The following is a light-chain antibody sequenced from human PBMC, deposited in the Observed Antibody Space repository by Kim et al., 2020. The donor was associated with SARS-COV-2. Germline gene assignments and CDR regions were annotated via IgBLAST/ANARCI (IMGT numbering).Light chain of an antibody. V-gene: IGLV9-49*01. Sequence: ELTQPPSASASLGASVTLTCTLSSGYSNYKVDWYQQRPGKGPRFVMRVGTGGIVGSKGDGIPDRFSVLGSGLNRYLTIKNIQEEDESDYHCGADHGSGSNFVCYVFRTGTKVT. CDR2: VGTGGIVG. CDR3: GADHGSGSNFVCYV. J-gene: IGLJ1*01. CDR1: SGYSNYK.